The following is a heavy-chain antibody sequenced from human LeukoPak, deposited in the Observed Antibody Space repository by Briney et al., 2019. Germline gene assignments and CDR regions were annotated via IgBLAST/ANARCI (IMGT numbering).Heavy chain of an antibody. CDR1: GGSINTYY. V-gene: IGHV4-59*08. Sequence: PSETLSLTCTVSGGSINTYYWSWIRQPPGKGLEWIEYISYSGITNYNPSLKSRDTISVDTSKNQFSLKLTSVTAADTAVYYCARMVYTNKVDYWGQGTLVTVSS. CDR2: ISYSGIT. D-gene: IGHD4-11*01. CDR3: ARMVYTNKVDY. J-gene: IGHJ4*02.